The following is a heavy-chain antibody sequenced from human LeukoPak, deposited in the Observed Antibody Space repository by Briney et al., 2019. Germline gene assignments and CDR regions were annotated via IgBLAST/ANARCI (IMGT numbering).Heavy chain of an antibody. CDR1: GYTFTSYG. Sequence: PWASVKVSCKASGYTFTSYGXXXXRQAPGQGXXXXXXXXAYNGNTNYAQKLQGXVTMXTDTSTSTAYMELRSLRSDDTAVYYCAREATRQWLEPYYFDYWGQGTLVTVSS. CDR2: XXAYNGNT. J-gene: IGHJ4*02. D-gene: IGHD6-19*01. CDR3: AREATRQWLEPYYFDY. V-gene: IGHV1-18*01.